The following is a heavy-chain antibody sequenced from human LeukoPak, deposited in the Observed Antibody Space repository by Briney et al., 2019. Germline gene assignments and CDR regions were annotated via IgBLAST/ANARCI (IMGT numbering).Heavy chain of an antibody. CDR1: GGTFSSYA. D-gene: IGHD6-6*01. J-gene: IGHJ6*03. Sequence: GASVKVSCKASGGTFSSYAISWVRQAPGQGLEWMGGIIPIFGTANYAQKFQGRVTITTDESTSTAYMELSSLRSEDTAVYYRARDGSGDSSSSLGNYYYYMDVWGKGTTVTVSS. CDR3: ARDGSGDSSSSLGNYYYYMDV. V-gene: IGHV1-69*05. CDR2: IIPIFGTA.